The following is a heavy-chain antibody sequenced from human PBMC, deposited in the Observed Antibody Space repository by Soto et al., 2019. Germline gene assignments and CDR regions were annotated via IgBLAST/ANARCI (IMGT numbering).Heavy chain of an antibody. J-gene: IGHJ6*02. CDR1: GGSIRSTNW. D-gene: IGHD2-15*01. CDR3: ARDLDRYCSVTSCHAMDV. CDR2: VYHNGTS. V-gene: IGHV4-4*02. Sequence: PSETLSLTCVVSGGSIRSTNWWAWVRQTPGKGLEWIGEVYHNGTSNYNPSIKGRATISVDRSKDQVSLRLNSVIDADTAVYYCARDLDRYCSVTSCHAMDVWGQGTPVTVSS.